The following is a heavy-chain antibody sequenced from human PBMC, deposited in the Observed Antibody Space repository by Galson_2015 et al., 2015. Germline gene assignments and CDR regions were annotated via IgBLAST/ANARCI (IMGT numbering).Heavy chain of an antibody. Sequence: SVKVSCKVSGYTLTELSVHWVRQAPGKGLEWMGGFDPEDGETIYAQKFQGRVTMTEDTSTDTAYMELSSLRSEDTAVYYCATAPNYIWGSYRHRGNWFDPWGQGTLVTVSS. D-gene: IGHD3-16*02. V-gene: IGHV1-24*01. CDR3: ATAPNYIWGSYRHRGNWFDP. CDR1: GYTLTELS. J-gene: IGHJ5*02. CDR2: FDPEDGET.